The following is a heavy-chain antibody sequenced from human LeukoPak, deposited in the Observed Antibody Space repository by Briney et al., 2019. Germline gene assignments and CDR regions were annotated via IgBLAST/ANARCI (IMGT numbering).Heavy chain of an antibody. V-gene: IGHV4-61*08. D-gene: IGHD3-22*01. CDR3: ARASDSSGYSFDY. CDR1: GGSISSGGYY. J-gene: IGHJ4*02. Sequence: SETLSLTCTVSGGSISSGGYYWSWIRQHPGKGLEWIGYIYYSGSTYYNPSLKSRVTISVDTSKNQFSLKLSSVTAADTAVYYCARASDSSGYSFDYWGQGTLVTVSS. CDR2: IYYSGST.